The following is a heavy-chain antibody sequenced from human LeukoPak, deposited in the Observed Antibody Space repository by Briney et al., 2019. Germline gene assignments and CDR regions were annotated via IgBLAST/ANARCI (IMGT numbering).Heavy chain of an antibody. CDR1: GGTFSSYA. D-gene: IGHD3-22*01. CDR3: ERAPDPYYYDSSGYYYLGSMHYYYYMDV. Sequence: SVKVSCKASGGTFSSYAISWVRQAPGQGLEWMGGIIPIFGTANYAQKFQGRATITTDESTSTAYMALRSMRSEDPAVYYCERAPDPYYYDSSGYYYLGSMHYYYYMDVWGKGTTVTVSS. J-gene: IGHJ6*03. CDR2: IIPIFGTA. V-gene: IGHV1-69*05.